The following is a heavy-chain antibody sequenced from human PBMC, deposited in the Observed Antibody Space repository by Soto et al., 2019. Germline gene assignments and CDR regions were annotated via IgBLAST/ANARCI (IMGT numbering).Heavy chain of an antibody. D-gene: IGHD1-26*01. J-gene: IGHJ4*02. CDR1: GFTFGNFA. V-gene: IGHV3-23*01. CDR3: ARDAGGQSGNFIFDN. CDR2: ISSSGGGA. Sequence: EMQLLESGGGLVQPGGSLRLSCAASGFTFGNFAMSWVRQAPGKGLEWVSSISSSGGGAFYADSVKGRFTISRDNSKETLSLQVSSLRAEDTAVYYCARDAGGQSGNFIFDNWGQGTLVTVSS.